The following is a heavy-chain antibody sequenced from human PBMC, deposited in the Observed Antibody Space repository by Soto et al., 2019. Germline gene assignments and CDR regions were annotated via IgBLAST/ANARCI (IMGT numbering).Heavy chain of an antibody. CDR3: ARGGSYGSYYYYCMDV. J-gene: IGHJ6*02. Sequence: QVQLVQSGAEVKKPGSSVKVSCKASGGTFSSYAISWVRQAPGQGLEWMGGIIPIFGTANYAQQFQGRVTITADESTSTAYMELSSLRSEDTAVYYCARGGSYGSYYYYCMDVWGQGTTVTVSS. V-gene: IGHV1-69*01. CDR1: GGTFSSYA. CDR2: IIPIFGTA. D-gene: IGHD5-18*01.